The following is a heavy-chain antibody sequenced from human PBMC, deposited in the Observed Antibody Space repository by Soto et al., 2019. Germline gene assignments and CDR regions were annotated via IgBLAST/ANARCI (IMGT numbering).Heavy chain of an antibody. Sequence: GGSLRLSCTASGFTFSNYAMSWVRQAPGKGQEWVSTFSSGGGGTYYADSVKGRFTISRDNSKNTLSLQMNSLRAEDTAVYFCTKANRYCSGANCFTFDYWGLGTLVTVSS. CDR2: FSSGGGGT. V-gene: IGHV3-23*01. D-gene: IGHD2-15*01. CDR1: GFTFSNYA. CDR3: TKANRYCSGANCFTFDY. J-gene: IGHJ4*02.